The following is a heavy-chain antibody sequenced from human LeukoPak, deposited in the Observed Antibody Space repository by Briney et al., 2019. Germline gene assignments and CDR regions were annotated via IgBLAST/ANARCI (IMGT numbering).Heavy chain of an antibody. CDR3: ARHPYQLLWLSWFDP. CDR1: GGSSSSSRYY. Sequence: SETLSLTCTVSGGSSSSSRYYWGWIRQPPGEGLEWIGSIYYSGSTYYNPSLKSRVTISVDTSKNQFSLKLSSVTAADTAVYYCARHPYQLLWLSWFDPWGQGTLVTASS. CDR2: IYYSGST. J-gene: IGHJ5*02. V-gene: IGHV4-39*01. D-gene: IGHD2-2*01.